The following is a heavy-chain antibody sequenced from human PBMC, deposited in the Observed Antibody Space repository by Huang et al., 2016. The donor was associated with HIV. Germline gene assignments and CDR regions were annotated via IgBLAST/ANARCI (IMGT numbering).Heavy chain of an antibody. V-gene: IGHV5-51*03. CDR2: IYPGDSDT. J-gene: IGHJ4*02. CDR3: ARLAGGTWSYYFDL. CDR1: GYIFTTSW. Sequence: EVELVQFGTEVKKPGESLKISCKGSGYIFTTSWIGWVRQMPGKGLECMGIIYPGDSDTRYSPSFQGQGTMSVDKSINTAYLHWSSLKASDTAMYYCARLAGGTWSYYFDLWGQGALVTVSS. D-gene: IGHD3-10*01.